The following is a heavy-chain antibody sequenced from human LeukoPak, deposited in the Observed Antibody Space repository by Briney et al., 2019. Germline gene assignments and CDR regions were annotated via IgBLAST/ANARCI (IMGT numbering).Heavy chain of an antibody. J-gene: IGHJ4*02. CDR2: IIPIFGTA. D-gene: IGHD6-6*01. CDR3: ARGRYSSSAIYYFDY. CDR1: GGTFSSYA. Sequence: GASVKVSCKASGGTFSSYAISWVRQAPGQGLEWMGRIIPIFGTANYAQKFQGRVTITTDESTSTAYMELSSLRSEDTAVYYCARGRYSSSAIYYFDYWGQRTLVTVSS. V-gene: IGHV1-69*05.